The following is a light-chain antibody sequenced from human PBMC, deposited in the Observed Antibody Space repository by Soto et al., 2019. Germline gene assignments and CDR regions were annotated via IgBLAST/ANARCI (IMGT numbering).Light chain of an antibody. CDR2: GAS. Sequence: EIVMTQSPATLSVSPGERATLSCRASQSVSSNLAWYQQKPGQAPRLLIYGASTRATGIPARFSGSGSGTEFTLTISSLQSEDVAVYYCQQYNNWPGTFGPGTKVDIK. CDR3: QQYNNWPGT. J-gene: IGKJ3*01. CDR1: QSVSSN. V-gene: IGKV3-15*01.